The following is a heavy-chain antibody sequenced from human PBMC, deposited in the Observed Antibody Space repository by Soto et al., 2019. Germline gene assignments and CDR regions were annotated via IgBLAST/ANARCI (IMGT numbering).Heavy chain of an antibody. CDR2: FSGSGGVT. V-gene: IGHV3-23*01. D-gene: IGHD3-16*02. J-gene: IGHJ2*01. CDR1: GFTFSSYA. CDR3: AKSVSLYWFFDL. Sequence: EVQLLESGGGLVQPGGSLRLSCAASGFTFSSYAMSWVRQAPEKGLEWVSIFSGSGGVTYYADSVKGRFTISRDNSKNTLYLQMNSLTADDTAVYYCAKSVSLYWFFDLWGRGTLVTVSS.